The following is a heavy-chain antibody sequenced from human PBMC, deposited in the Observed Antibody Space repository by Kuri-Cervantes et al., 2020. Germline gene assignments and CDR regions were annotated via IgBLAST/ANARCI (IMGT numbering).Heavy chain of an antibody. Sequence: SVKVSCKASGGTFSSYAISWGRQAPGQGLEWMGGIIPIFGTANYAQKFQGRVTITADESTSTAYMELRSLRSDDTAVYYCARETTCGGDCYLFDYWGQGTLVTVSS. D-gene: IGHD2-21*01. CDR3: ARETTCGGDCYLFDY. J-gene: IGHJ4*02. CDR2: IIPIFGTA. CDR1: GGTFSSYA. V-gene: IGHV1-69*13.